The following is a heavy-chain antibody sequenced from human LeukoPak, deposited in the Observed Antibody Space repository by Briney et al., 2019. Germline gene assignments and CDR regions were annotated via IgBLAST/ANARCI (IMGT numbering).Heavy chain of an antibody. D-gene: IGHD4-17*01. Sequence: GGSLRLSCAASGFIFSTYGMTWFRQAPGRGLEWVSGISGSGLNTYYADSVKGRFTSSRDNSKNTLYLQMNSLRAEDTAVYYCAKLRIPTVTTIYYYGMDVWGQGTTVTVSS. V-gene: IGHV3-23*01. CDR3: AKLRIPTVTTIYYYGMDV. CDR1: GFIFSTYG. J-gene: IGHJ6*02. CDR2: ISGSGLNT.